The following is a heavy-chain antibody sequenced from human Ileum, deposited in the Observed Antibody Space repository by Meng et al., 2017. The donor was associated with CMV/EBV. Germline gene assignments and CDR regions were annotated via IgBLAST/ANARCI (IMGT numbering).Heavy chain of an antibody. CDR3: ASRRDCSGGTCQFDY. V-gene: IGHV3-21*01. CDR1: GFAFNSYN. J-gene: IGHJ4*02. CDR2: ISASSTYT. D-gene: IGHD2-15*01. Sequence: GGSLRLSCTGSGFAFNSYNMNWVRQTPGKGLEWVSCISASSTYTYYGESVKGRFTISRDNAQNSLYLQMNTLRAEDTAVYYCASRRDCSGGTCQFDYWGQG.